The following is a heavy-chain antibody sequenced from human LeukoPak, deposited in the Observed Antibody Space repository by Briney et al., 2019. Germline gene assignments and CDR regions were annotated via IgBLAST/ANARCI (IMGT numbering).Heavy chain of an antibody. CDR1: GDTFSSYA. J-gene: IGHJ4*02. CDR2: IIPVFGIA. V-gene: IGHV1-69*04. CDR3: ARDPE. Sequence: GSSVKVSCKASGDTFSSYAISWVRQAPGQGLEWMGTIIPVFGIAYYAQRLQGRVTITADKSTSTAYMELSSLRSEDTAVYYCARDPEWGQGTLVTVSS.